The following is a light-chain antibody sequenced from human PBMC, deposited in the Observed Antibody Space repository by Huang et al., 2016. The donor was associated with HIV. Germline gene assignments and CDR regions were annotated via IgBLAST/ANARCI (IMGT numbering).Light chain of an antibody. CDR2: GAS. V-gene: IGKV3-15*01. CDR3: QQYNDWPPT. Sequence: IVMTQSPDTLSVSPGERATLSCRASQTVRNNLAWYQQNPGQAPRLLIYGASTRATGVPVRCRGSGSGTEFALTISSLPSEDFTLDYCQQYNDWPPTFGQGTKLEI. CDR1: QTVRNN. J-gene: IGKJ2*01.